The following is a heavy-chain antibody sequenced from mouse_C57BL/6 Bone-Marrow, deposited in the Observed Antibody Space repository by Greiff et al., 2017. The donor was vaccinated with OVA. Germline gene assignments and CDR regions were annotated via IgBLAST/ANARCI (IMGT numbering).Heavy chain of an antibody. CDR1: GFSLTSYG. V-gene: IGHV2-2*01. D-gene: IGHD1-1*01. CDR3: ARLPLYYYGSSY. Sequence: VQLVESGPGLVQPSQCLSITCTVSGFSLTSYGVHWVRQSPGKGLEWLGVIWSGGSTDYNAAFISRLSISKDNSKSKVFFKMNSLQADDTAIYYCARLPLYYYGSSYWGQGTSVTVSS. J-gene: IGHJ4*01. CDR2: IWSGGST.